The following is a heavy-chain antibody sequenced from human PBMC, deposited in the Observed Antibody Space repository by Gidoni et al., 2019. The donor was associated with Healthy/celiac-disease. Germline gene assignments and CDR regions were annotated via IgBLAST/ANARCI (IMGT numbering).Heavy chain of an antibody. V-gene: IGHV3-15*07. Sequence: EVQLVESGGGVVKPGGSLRLSCAASGFTFSNAWMHWVSQAPGKGLEWVGRIKSKTDGGTTDYAAPVKGRFTISRDDSKNTLYLQMNSLKTEDTAVYYCTTDEDYDYVWGSYRGDYWGQGTLVTVSS. J-gene: IGHJ4*02. CDR1: GFTFSNAW. CDR2: IKSKTDGGTT. CDR3: TTDEDYDYVWGSYRGDY. D-gene: IGHD3-16*02.